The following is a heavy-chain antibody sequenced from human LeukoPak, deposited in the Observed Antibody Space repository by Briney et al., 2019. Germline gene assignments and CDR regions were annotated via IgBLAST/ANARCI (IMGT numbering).Heavy chain of an antibody. CDR1: GFTFSSYG. CDR3: AKAPSIAVAGTYNWFDP. Sequence: GRSLRLSCAASGFTFSSYGMHWVRPAPGKGLEWGAVISYDGSNKYYADSVKGRFTISRDNSKNTLYLQMNSLRAEDTAVYYCAKAPSIAVAGTYNWFDPWGQGTLVTVSS. CDR2: ISYDGSNK. D-gene: IGHD6-19*01. V-gene: IGHV3-30*18. J-gene: IGHJ5*02.